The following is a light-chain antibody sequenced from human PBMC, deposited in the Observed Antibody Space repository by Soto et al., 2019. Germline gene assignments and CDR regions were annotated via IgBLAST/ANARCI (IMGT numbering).Light chain of an antibody. CDR1: QSVSNN. CDR3: QQYNDWPRT. CDR2: GAS. Sequence: EIVLTQSPGTLSLSPGERVTLSCRASQSVSNNYLAWYQQKPGQAPRLLIYGASTRATGSPDRFSASGSATEFTLTISSLQSEDFAVYYCQQYNDWPRTFGQGTKV. J-gene: IGKJ1*01. V-gene: IGKV3-15*01.